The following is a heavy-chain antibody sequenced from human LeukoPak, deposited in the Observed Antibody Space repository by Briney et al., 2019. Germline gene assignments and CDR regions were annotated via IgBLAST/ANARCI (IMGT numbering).Heavy chain of an antibody. CDR1: GYTFTSNG. Sequence: ASVKVSCKASGYTFTSNGITWVRQAPGPGLELMEWFTAYNGNTNYAQKLQGRVTMTTDTSTSTAYMELRSLRSDDTAVYYCARDRYSGGYARPDDAFDIWGQGTMVTVSS. CDR2: FTAYNGNT. V-gene: IGHV1-18*01. CDR3: ARDRYSGGYARPDDAFDI. D-gene: IGHD1-26*01. J-gene: IGHJ3*02.